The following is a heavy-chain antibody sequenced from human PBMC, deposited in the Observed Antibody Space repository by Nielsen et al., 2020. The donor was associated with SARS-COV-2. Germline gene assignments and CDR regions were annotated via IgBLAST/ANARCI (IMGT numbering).Heavy chain of an antibody. CDR1: GYSFTNYW. D-gene: IGHD2-2*01. CDR2: ISHGDSDT. Sequence: GESLKISCKASGYSFTNYWIGWVRQMPGKGLEWMGVISHGDSDTRYGPAFQGQVTISADQSITTAYLQWSSLKASDTAIYYCARQGRFCSRTTCSRNYFDSWGQGTLVTVSS. V-gene: IGHV5-51*01. J-gene: IGHJ4*02. CDR3: ARQGRFCSRTTCSRNYFDS.